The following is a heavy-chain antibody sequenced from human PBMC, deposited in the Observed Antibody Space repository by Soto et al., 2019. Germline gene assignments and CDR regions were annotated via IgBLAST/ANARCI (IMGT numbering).Heavy chain of an antibody. J-gene: IGHJ6*02. CDR1: GFRFSNYA. V-gene: IGHV3-64*04. Sequence: GGSLRLSCAASGFRFSNYALYGVRPAPGNGLHFVSAIGANAGVTYYADSVKDRFTISRDNSKNSLYLQMNSLRAEDTALYYCAKDTGYDSVSYYYGMDVWVQGTTVTVSS. CDR2: IGANAGVT. CDR3: AKDTGYDSVSYYYGMDV. D-gene: IGHD5-12*01.